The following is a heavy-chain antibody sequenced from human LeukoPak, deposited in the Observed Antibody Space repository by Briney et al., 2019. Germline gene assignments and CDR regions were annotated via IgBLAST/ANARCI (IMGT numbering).Heavy chain of an antibody. V-gene: IGHV4-4*07. Sequence: PSETLSLTCTASGGSISTYCWSWIRQPAGKGLEWIGHICTSGSTNYNPSLKSRVTMSVDTSNNEFSLKLNSVTAADTAVYYCARTYDSPGYYSPDYYYMDVWGKGTTVTISS. CDR1: GGSISTYC. CDR2: ICTSGST. CDR3: ARTYDSPGYYSPDYYYMDV. D-gene: IGHD3-22*01. J-gene: IGHJ6*03.